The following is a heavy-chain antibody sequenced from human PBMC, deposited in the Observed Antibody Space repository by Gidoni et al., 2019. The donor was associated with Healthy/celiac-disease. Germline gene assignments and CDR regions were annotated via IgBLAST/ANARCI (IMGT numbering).Heavy chain of an antibody. V-gene: IGHV3-33*01. J-gene: IGHJ5*02. D-gene: IGHD4-4*01. CDR3: ARDDGDYSKGVGFDP. Sequence: QVQLVESGGGVVQPGRSLRLSCAASGFTLGSYGMHWVRQAPGKGLELVAVLWYDGSNKYYADSVKGRFTISRDNSKNTLYLQMNSLRAEDTAVYYCARDDGDYSKGVGFDPWGQGTLVTVSS. CDR2: LWYDGSNK. CDR1: GFTLGSYG.